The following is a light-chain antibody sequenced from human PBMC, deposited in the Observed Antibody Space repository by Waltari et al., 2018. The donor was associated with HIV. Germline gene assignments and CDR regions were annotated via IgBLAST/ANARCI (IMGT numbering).Light chain of an antibody. J-gene: IGLJ2*01. Sequence: YEVTQPPSVAVSPGQTASLTCSGYELGDKYTCWYQQRPGQSPLLVIYQDNKRPSGIPERFSASNSGHTATLTISGTLPMDEADYYCQAWGSSTSGVFGRGTKLTVL. CDR3: QAWGSSTSGV. V-gene: IGLV3-1*01. CDR2: QDN. CDR1: ELGDKY.